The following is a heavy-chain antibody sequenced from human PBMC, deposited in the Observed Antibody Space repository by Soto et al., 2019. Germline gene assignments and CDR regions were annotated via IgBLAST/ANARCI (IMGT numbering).Heavy chain of an antibody. D-gene: IGHD6-13*01. CDR1: GYSFSNYW. CDR3: ARRRAGNPDDWFDP. J-gene: IGHJ5*02. Sequence: GESLKISCKGSGYSFSNYWIVWVRQMPGKGLEWMGIVYPGDSETKYSPSFQGQVTISADKSINTAYLQWISLKASDTAMYYCARRRAGNPDDWFDPWGQGTLVTVSS. CDR2: VYPGDSET. V-gene: IGHV5-51*01.